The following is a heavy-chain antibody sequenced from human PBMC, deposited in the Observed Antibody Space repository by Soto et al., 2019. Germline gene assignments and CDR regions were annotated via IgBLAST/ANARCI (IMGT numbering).Heavy chain of an antibody. Sequence: QVQLVQSGAEVKKPGASVKVSCKASGYTFTDYYMPWVRQAPGQGLEGMGWINPNSGGTNYAQKFQGRVTMTRDTSISTAYMELNRLRSDDTAVYYCARDQSPSSGWPGMDVWGQGTTVTVSS. V-gene: IGHV1-2*02. J-gene: IGHJ6*02. CDR1: GYTFTDYY. CDR3: ARDQSPSSGWPGMDV. CDR2: INPNSGGT. D-gene: IGHD6-19*01.